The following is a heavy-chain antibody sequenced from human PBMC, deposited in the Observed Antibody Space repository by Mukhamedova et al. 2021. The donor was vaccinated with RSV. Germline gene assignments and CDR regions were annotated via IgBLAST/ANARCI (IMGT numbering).Heavy chain of an antibody. Sequence: GRQAPGKGLEWVSFISGDGGSTHYADSMRGRFTISRDHSKNSLYLQMNSLRIEDSAFYYCAKATSFGLWSWPLDYWGQGILVTVSS. CDR3: AKATSFGLWSWPLDY. CDR2: ISGDGGST. D-gene: IGHD3-10*01. V-gene: IGHV3-43*02. J-gene: IGHJ4*02.